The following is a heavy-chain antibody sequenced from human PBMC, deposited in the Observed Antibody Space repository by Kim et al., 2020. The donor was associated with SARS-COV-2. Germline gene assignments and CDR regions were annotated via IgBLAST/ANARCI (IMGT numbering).Heavy chain of an antibody. CDR3: ARYYYDSSGYYYYGMDV. D-gene: IGHD3-22*01. V-gene: IGHV3-53*01. CDR2: IYRGGST. Sequence: GGSLRLSCAVSGFSVSSNYMSWVRQAPGKGLEWVSVIYRGGSTYYGDSVKGRFTISRDNPKNTLYLQMNSLRADDTAVYYCARYYYDSSGYYYYGMDVWGQGTTVTVSS. J-gene: IGHJ6*02. CDR1: GFSVSSNY.